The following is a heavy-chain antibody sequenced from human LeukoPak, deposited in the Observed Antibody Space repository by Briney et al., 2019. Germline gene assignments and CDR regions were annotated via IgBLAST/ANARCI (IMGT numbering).Heavy chain of an antibody. D-gene: IGHD4-17*01. J-gene: IGHJ2*01. Sequence: PSETLSLTCTVSGDSITNTNWWNWVRQSPGKGLEWIGEIYHGGSTNYNPSLNNRVTISVDKSKNQFSLRLTSVTAADTAVYYCARDPGDYNHDWYFDLWGRGTLVTVSS. V-gene: IGHV4-4*02. CDR2: IYHGGST. CDR3: ARDPGDYNHDWYFDL. CDR1: GDSITNTNW.